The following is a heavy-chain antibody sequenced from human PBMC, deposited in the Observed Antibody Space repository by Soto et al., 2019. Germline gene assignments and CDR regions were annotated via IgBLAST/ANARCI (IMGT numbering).Heavy chain of an antibody. D-gene: IGHD5-18*01. CDR3: GKGIRYGYDCFDH. CDR2: ISGSGGSI. V-gene: IGHV3-23*01. CDR1: GVTFSSYA. Sequence: PGGSLRLSCVASGVTFSSYAMNWVRQAPGMGLEWVSTISGSGGSIYYADSVKGRFAIYRDNSKNTLFLQMSSLRVEETAIYYCGKGIRYGYDCFDHWGQGNLVTGSS. J-gene: IGHJ5*02.